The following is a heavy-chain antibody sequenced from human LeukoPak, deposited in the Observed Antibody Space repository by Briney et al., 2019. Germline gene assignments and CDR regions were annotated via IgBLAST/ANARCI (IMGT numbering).Heavy chain of an antibody. CDR3: ARESIVGLTPFLHI. J-gene: IGHJ3*02. CDR1: GFTFSSYA. CDR2: LTSGGST. Sequence: GSLRLSCEASGFTFSSYAISWVRQAPGKGLEWVSALTSGGSTFYADSVKGRFTISRDNSKNTLSLQMNSLRAEGTAVYYCARESIVGLTPFLHIWGQGTMVTVSS. V-gene: IGHV3-23*01. D-gene: IGHD1-26*01.